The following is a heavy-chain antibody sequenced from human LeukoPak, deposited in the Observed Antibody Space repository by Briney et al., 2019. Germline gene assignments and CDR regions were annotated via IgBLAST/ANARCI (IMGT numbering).Heavy chain of an antibody. CDR2: TSGSGGST. CDR1: GFTFSSYA. CDR3: AKDSAPPGCCSSTSCYGIDY. Sequence: GGSLRLSCAASGFTFSSYAMSWVRQAPGKGLEWVSATSGSGGSTYYADSVKGRFPISRDNSKNTLYLQMNSLRAEDTAVYYCAKDSAPPGCCSSTSCYGIDYWGQGTLVTVSS. J-gene: IGHJ4*02. D-gene: IGHD2-2*03. V-gene: IGHV3-23*01.